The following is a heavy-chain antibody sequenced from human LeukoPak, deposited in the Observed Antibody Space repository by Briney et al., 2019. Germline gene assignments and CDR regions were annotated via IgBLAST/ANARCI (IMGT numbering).Heavy chain of an antibody. V-gene: IGHV4-59*12. CDR1: GGSIRSNY. CDR3: VRGGYYYGPSD. D-gene: IGHD3-10*01. Sequence: SETLSLTCTVSGGSIRSNYRAWIRQTPGKGLEWIGSMDYSESSDYNPSLKSRVTMSVDTSKNQFSLKLRSVTAADTAVYYCVRGGYYYGPSDWGQGTLVTVSS. J-gene: IGHJ4*02. CDR2: MDYSESS.